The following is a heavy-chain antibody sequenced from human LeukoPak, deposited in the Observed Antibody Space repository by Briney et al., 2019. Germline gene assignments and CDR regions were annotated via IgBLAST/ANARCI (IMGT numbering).Heavy chain of an antibody. D-gene: IGHD6-13*01. CDR1: GFTFSSYG. V-gene: IGHV3-30*18. Sequence: GRSLRLSCAASGFTFSSYGMHWVRQAPGKGLEWVAVISYDGSNKYYADSVKGRFTISRDNSKNTLYLQMNSLRAEDTAVYYCAKYHSSTWSFDYWGQGTLVTVSS. CDR3: AKYHSSTWSFDY. J-gene: IGHJ4*02. CDR2: ISYDGSNK.